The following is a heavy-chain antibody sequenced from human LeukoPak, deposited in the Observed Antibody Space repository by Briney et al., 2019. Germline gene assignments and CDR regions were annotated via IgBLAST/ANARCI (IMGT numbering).Heavy chain of an antibody. J-gene: IGHJ4*02. CDR3: ARDIRDGYHDY. Sequence: SETLSLTCTVSGGSISSYYWSWIRQPPGKGLEWIGYIYYSGSTNYNPSLKSRVTISVDTSKNQFSLKLSSVTAADTAVYYCARDIRDGYHDYWGQGTLVTVSS. V-gene: IGHV4-59*12. CDR1: GGSISSYY. CDR2: IYYSGST. D-gene: IGHD5-24*01.